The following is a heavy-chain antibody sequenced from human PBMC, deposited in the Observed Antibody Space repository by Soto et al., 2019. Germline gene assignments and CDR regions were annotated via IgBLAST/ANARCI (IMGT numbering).Heavy chain of an antibody. CDR3: ANIEYDAFDI. V-gene: IGHV1-46*01. Sequence: ASVKVSCKASGYTFTSYYMHWVRQAPGQGLEWMGIINPSGGSTSYAQKFQGRVTMTRDTSTRTVYMERSSLRYEDTAVYYCANIEYDAFDIWGQGTMVTVSS. J-gene: IGHJ3*02. CDR1: GYTFTSYY. CDR2: INPSGGST.